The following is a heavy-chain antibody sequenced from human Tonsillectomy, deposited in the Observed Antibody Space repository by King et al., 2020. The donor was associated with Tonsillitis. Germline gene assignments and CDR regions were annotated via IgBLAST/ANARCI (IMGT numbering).Heavy chain of an antibody. V-gene: IGHV3-11*01. CDR2: ISSSGSTI. D-gene: IGHD3-3*01. J-gene: IGHJ6*02. CDR1: GFTFSDYY. Sequence: VQLVQSGGGLVKPGGSLRLSCAASGFTFSDYYMSWIRQAPGKGLEWVSYISSSGSTIYYADSVKGRFTISRDNAKNSLYLQMNSLRAEDTAVYYCARADTIFGVITDYYYYGMDVWGQGTTVTVSS. CDR3: ARADTIFGVITDYYYYGMDV.